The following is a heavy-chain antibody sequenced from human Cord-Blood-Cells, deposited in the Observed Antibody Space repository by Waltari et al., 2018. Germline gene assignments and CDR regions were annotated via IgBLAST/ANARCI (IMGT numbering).Heavy chain of an antibody. CDR3: ARTRPNNGSDDWFDP. D-gene: IGHD1-1*01. V-gene: IGHV1-3*01. CDR2: INAGNGNT. Sequence: QDQPVQSGAEVKTPGASAQASCKASGYTFTSYAMHWVRPAPGQRLEWMGWINAGNGNTKYSKKFQGRGTITRYTSASTAYMELSSLRSEDTAVYYCARTRPNNGSDDWFDPWGQGTLVTVSS. CDR1: GYTFTSYA. J-gene: IGHJ5*02.